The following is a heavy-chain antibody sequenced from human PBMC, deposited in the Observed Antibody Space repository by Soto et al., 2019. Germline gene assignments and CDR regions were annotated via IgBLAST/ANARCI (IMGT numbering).Heavy chain of an antibody. Sequence: GGSLRLSCAASGFTFSSYAMSWVRQAPGKGLEWVSAISGSGGSTYYADSVKGRFTISRDNSKNTLYLQMNSLRAEDTAVYYCANIILRFLGKDACDIWGQGTMVTVSS. CDR1: GFTFSSYA. CDR2: ISGSGGST. D-gene: IGHD3-3*01. CDR3: ANIILRFLGKDACDI. V-gene: IGHV3-23*01. J-gene: IGHJ3*02.